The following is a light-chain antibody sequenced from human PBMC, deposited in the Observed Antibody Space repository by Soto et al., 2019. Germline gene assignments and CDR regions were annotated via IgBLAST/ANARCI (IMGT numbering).Light chain of an antibody. CDR2: LNSDGSH. V-gene: IGLV4-69*01. CDR1: SGHNSYA. J-gene: IGLJ3*02. CDR3: QTWSTDIRV. Sequence: QPVLTQPPSASASLGASVKLTCTLSSGHNSYAIAWHQQQPEKGPRYLMKLNSDGSHSKGDGIPDRFSGSSSGAERYLTISRLRSEDEADYYCQTWSTDIRVFGGGTKLTVL.